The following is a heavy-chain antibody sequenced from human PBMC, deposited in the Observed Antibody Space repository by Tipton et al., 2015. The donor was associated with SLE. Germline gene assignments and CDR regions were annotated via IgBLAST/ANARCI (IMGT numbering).Heavy chain of an antibody. J-gene: IGHJ4*02. CDR2: IYYSGGT. D-gene: IGHD3-22*01. CDR3: ASSSGYFDY. CDR1: GGSISGHY. V-gene: IGHV4-59*11. Sequence: TLSLTCTVSGGSISGHYWSWIRQSPEKGLEYIGYIYYSGGTNYNPSLKSRVTISVDTSKNQFSLRLSSVTAADTAVYYCASSSGYFDYWGQGTLVTVSS.